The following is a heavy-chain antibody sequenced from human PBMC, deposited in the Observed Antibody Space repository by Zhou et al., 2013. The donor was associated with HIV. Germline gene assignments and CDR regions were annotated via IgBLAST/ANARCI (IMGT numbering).Heavy chain of an antibody. Sequence: QVQLQQWGAGLLKPSETLSLTCAVYGGSFNTYYWSWIRQPPGKGLEWIGEINHSGSTNYNPSLKGRVTISVDTSKNQFSLYLNSVTAADTAVYYCARTGAPESAHRLRRGQGTLVHRLL. J-gene: IGHJ4*02. CDR1: GGSFNTYY. D-gene: IGHD4-17*01. CDR2: INHSGST. V-gene: IGHV4-34*01. CDR3: ARTGAPESAHRLR.